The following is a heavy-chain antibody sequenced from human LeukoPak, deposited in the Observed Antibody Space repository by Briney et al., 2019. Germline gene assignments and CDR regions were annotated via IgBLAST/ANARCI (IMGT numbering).Heavy chain of an antibody. V-gene: IGHV1-18*01. J-gene: IGHJ4*02. D-gene: IGHD3-10*01. CDR2: ISAYNGNT. CDR1: GYTFTSYG. Sequence: ASVKVSCKASGYTFTSYGISWVRQAPGQGLEWMGWISAYNGNTNYAQKLQGRVTMTTDTSTSTAYMGLRSLRSDDTAVYYCARGTSGSYYSVDLDYWGQGTLVTVPS. CDR3: ARGTSGSYYSVDLDY.